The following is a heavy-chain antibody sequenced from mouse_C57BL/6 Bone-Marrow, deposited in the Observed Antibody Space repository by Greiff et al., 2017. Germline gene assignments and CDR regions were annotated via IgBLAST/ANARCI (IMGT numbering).Heavy chain of an antibody. D-gene: IGHD1-1*01. V-gene: IGHV1-81*01. J-gene: IGHJ4*01. CDR1: GYTFTSYG. CDR2: IYPRSGNT. Sequence: QVQLQQSGAELARPGASVKLSCTASGYTFTSYGISWVKQRTGQGLEWIGEIYPRSGNTYYNEKFKGKATLTADKSSSTAYMELRSLTSEDSAVYFCARGFITTLDYWGQGTSVTVSS. CDR3: ARGFITTLDY.